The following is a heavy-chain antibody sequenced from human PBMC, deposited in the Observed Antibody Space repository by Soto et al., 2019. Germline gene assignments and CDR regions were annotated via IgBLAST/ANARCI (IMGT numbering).Heavy chain of an antibody. Sequence: GGSLRLSCAASGFTFSSYGMHWVRQAPGKGLEWVAVIWYDGSDKFNADSVKGQFNISRDNSKNTLNMKMHSLTAEDTAVYYCAKGGGTTLPLDSWGQGT. V-gene: IGHV3-33*06. D-gene: IGHD1-7*01. CDR1: GFTFSSYG. CDR3: AKGGGTTLPLDS. J-gene: IGHJ4*02. CDR2: IWYDGSDK.